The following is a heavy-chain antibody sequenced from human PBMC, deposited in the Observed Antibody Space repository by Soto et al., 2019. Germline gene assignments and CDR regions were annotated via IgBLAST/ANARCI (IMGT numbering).Heavy chain of an antibody. J-gene: IGHJ5*02. D-gene: IGHD3-22*01. CDR3: ARKDKSGYFNWFDP. Sequence: HGESLKISCRTSGYRFTSYWIAWVRQMPGKGLEWMGIIFPSDSDTRYSPSFQGQVTISADRSTRTVFLQWASLKASDTAVYFCARKDKSGYFNWFDPRGQGTLVTVSS. CDR2: IFPSDSDT. V-gene: IGHV5-51*01. CDR1: GYRFTSYW.